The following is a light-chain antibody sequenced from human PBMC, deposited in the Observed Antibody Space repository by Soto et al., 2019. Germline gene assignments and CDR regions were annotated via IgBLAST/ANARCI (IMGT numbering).Light chain of an antibody. V-gene: IGKV1-5*03. CDR2: RAS. Sequence: IQMTQSPSTLSASVGDRVTITCRASENINMWLAWYQQKPGQAPRLLIQRASRVERGVPSRFSGSGSGAEFTLTISSLQPEDFAVYYCQQYGSSPPITFGQGTRLENK. CDR1: ENINMW. CDR3: QQYGSSPPIT. J-gene: IGKJ5*01.